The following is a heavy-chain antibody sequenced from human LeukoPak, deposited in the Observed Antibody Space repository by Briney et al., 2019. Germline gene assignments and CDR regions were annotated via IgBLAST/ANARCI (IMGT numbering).Heavy chain of an antibody. CDR3: ARSRWNAAVAGTSDY. V-gene: IGHV1-18*01. Sequence: GASVKVSCKASGYTFTSYGISWVRQAPGQGLEWMGWISAYNGNTNYAQKLQGRVTMTTDTSTSTAYMELRSLRSDDTAVYYCARSRWNAAVAGTSDYWGQGTLVTVSS. D-gene: IGHD6-19*01. J-gene: IGHJ4*02. CDR2: ISAYNGNT. CDR1: GYTFTSYG.